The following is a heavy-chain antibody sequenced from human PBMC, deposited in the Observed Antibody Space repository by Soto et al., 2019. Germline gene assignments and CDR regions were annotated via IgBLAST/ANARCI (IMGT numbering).Heavy chain of an antibody. CDR1: GGSISSYY. V-gene: IGHV4-59*01. J-gene: IGHJ4*02. Sequence: SETLSLTCTVSGGSISSYYWSWIRQPPGKGLEYIGYISYSGSTNHNPSLKSRVTISVDTSKNQFSLQLSSVTVEDTAVYYCATSYGNAWYTYWGQGTQVTVSS. D-gene: IGHD6-13*01. CDR2: ISYSGST. CDR3: ATSYGNAWYTY.